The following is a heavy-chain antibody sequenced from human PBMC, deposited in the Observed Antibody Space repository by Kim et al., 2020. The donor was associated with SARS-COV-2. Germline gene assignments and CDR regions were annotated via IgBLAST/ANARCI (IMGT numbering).Heavy chain of an antibody. CDR1: GGSISSSSYY. J-gene: IGHJ3*02. CDR3: ARSIAVASLGDAFDI. Sequence: SETLSLTCTVSGGSISSSSYYWGWIRQPPGKGLEWIGSIYYSGSTYYNPSLKSRVTISVDTSKNQFSLKLSSVTAADTAVHYCARSIAVASLGDAFDIWG. D-gene: IGHD6-19*01. V-gene: IGHV4-39*01. CDR2: IYYSGST.